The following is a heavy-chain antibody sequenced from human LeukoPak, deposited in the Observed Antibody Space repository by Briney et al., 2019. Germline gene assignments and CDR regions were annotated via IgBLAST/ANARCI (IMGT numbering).Heavy chain of an antibody. CDR3: ARDLIIWGASLLGAFDI. CDR2: ISSSGSTI. D-gene: IGHD3-16*01. CDR1: GFTFSSYE. J-gene: IGHJ3*02. V-gene: IGHV3-48*03. Sequence: GSLRLSCAASGFTFSSYEMNWVRQAPGKGLEWVSYISSSGSTIYYADSVKGRFTISRDNAKNSLYLQMNSLRAEDTAVYYCARDLIIWGASLLGAFDIWGQGTMVTVSS.